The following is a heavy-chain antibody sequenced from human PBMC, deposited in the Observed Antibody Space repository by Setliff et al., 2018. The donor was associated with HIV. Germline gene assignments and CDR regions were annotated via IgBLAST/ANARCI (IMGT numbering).Heavy chain of an antibody. Sequence: SVKVSCKASGGTFNSYAISWVRQAPGRGLEWMGGIIPILGLANYAQKFQGRVTIIADKSTNTVYMEVSRLRSEDTAMYYCARGPKDCTSTSCRYYYYYYYMDVWGKGTPVTVSS. D-gene: IGHD2-2*01. CDR3: ARGPKDCTSTSCRYYYYYYYMDV. J-gene: IGHJ6*03. V-gene: IGHV1-69*10. CDR2: IIPILGLA. CDR1: GGTFNSYA.